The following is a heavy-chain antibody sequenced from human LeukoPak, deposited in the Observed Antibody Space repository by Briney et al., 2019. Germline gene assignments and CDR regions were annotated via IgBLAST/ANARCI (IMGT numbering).Heavy chain of an antibody. CDR3: SRDGNYYDSDYYYYMDV. J-gene: IGHJ6*03. CDR2: IRTKAHGATR. CDR1: GFAFTKHW. D-gene: IGHD3-22*01. V-gene: IGHV3-49*04. Sequence: GSLLLSCVASGFAFTKHWMSWVRQAPGKGLEWVGFIRTKAHGATREYAASVTGRFTISRDDSKSIAYLQMNSLKAEDTAVYYCSRDGNYYDSDYYYYMDVWGKGTTVTISS.